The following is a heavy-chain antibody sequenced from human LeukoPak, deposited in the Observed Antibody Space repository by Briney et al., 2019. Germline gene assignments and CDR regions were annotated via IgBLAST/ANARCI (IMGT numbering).Heavy chain of an antibody. V-gene: IGHV4-59*01. CDR2: ISYSGST. CDR1: GGSITRYY. CDR3: ASGGYCGSTSCYPKWFDP. Sequence: SSETLSLTCTVSGGSITRYYWSWIRQPPGKGLEWIGYISYSGSTNSNPSLKSRVTLSIDTSKNQFSLSLTSVTAADTAVYYCASGGYCGSTSCYPKWFDPWGQGTLVTVSS. D-gene: IGHD2-2*01. J-gene: IGHJ5*02.